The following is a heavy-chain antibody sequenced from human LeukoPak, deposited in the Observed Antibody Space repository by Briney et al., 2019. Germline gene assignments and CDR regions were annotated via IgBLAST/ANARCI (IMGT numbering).Heavy chain of an antibody. CDR1: GDSINSGIW. CDR2: IFRDGRT. J-gene: IGHJ4*02. Sequence: SGTLSLTCTVSGDSINSGIWWTWVRQPPGKGLEWVGEIFRDGRTNYNPSLKSRITMSLDKSKNQFPLKVNSVAAADTAVYYCARNGGKSDFGYWGQGTLVTVSS. D-gene: IGHD4-23*01. CDR3: ARNGGKSDFGY. V-gene: IGHV4-4*02.